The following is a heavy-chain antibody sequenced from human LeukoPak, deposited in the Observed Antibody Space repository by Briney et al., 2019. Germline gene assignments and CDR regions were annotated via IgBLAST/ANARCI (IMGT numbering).Heavy chain of an antibody. J-gene: IGHJ2*01. CDR2: IYSGGTT. CDR3: ARAPNSSDYSAGYWYFDF. CDR1: GFSVSNNY. Sequence: GGSLRLSCAASGFSVSNNYMNWVRQAPGKGPEWVSVIYSGGTTYYADSVKGRFTISRDNSKNTMYLQMNSLGAEDTAVYYCARAPNSSDYSAGYWYFDFWGRGTLVTVSS. V-gene: IGHV3-53*01. D-gene: IGHD3-22*01.